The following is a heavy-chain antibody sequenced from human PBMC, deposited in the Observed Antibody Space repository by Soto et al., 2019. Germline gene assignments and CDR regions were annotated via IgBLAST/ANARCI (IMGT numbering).Heavy chain of an antibody. V-gene: IGHV3-30-3*01. CDR1: GFTFSNYA. Sequence: GGSLRLSCAASGFTFSNYAMHWVRQAPGKGLEWVAVISYDGSNKYYADSVKGRFTISRDNSKNTLYLQMNSLRAEDTAVYYCASMNGYYDSSGYLKPPYYGMDVWGQGTTVTVSS. D-gene: IGHD3-22*01. J-gene: IGHJ6*02. CDR2: ISYDGSNK. CDR3: ASMNGYYDSSGYLKPPYYGMDV.